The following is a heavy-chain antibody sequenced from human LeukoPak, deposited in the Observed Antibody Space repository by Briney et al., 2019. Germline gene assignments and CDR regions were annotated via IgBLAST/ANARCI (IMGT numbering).Heavy chain of an antibody. J-gene: IGHJ5*02. CDR3: ARVSSIAARPGGRFDP. D-gene: IGHD6-6*01. V-gene: IGHV3-33*01. Sequence: GGSLRLSCAASGFIFSSYGIHWVRQAPGKGLEWVAAIWYDGSNKYYADSVKGRFTISRDNSKNTLYLQMNSLRAEDTAVYYCARVSSIAARPGGRFDPWGQGTLVTVSS. CDR1: GFIFSSYG. CDR2: IWYDGSNK.